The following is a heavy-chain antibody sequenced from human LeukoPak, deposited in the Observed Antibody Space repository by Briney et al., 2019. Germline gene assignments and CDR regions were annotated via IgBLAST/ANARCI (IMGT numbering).Heavy chain of an antibody. CDR1: GDSVSSNSAA. D-gene: IGHD1-26*01. J-gene: IGHJ6*02. V-gene: IGHV6-1*01. CDR2: TYYRSKWYN. Sequence: SQTLSLTCAISGDSVSSNSAAWTWIRQSPSRGLEWLGRTYYRSKWYNDYAVSVKSRITINPDTSKNQFSLQLNSVTPEDTAVYYCAREWELPNYYYYYGMDVWGQGTTVTVSS. CDR3: AREWELPNYYYYYGMDV.